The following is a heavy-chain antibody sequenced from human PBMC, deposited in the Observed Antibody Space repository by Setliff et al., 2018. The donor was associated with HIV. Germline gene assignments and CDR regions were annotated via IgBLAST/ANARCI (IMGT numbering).Heavy chain of an antibody. CDR3: AREGGAVTTLMVVVSFKNGMDV. CDR2: IIPICGKT. D-gene: IGHD3-22*01. CDR1: GYTFTSYG. J-gene: IGHJ6*02. V-gene: IGHV1-69*13. Sequence: SVKVSCKAAGYTFTSYGISWVRQAPGQGFEWMGGIIPICGKTNYAQNFQGRVTITADESTSTAYMELNTLRSEDTAIYYCAREGGAVTTLMVVVSFKNGMDVWGQGTTVTVSS.